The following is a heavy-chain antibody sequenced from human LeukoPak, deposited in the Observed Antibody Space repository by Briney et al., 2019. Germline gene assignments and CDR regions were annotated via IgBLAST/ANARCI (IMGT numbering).Heavy chain of an antibody. CDR1: GFTFSNYG. CDR3: ARVGSSSSFDY. V-gene: IGHV3-74*01. CDR2: INSDGSST. J-gene: IGHJ4*02. D-gene: IGHD6-13*01. Sequence: GRSLRLSCAASGFTFSNYGMHWVRQAPGKGLVWVSRINSDGSSTSYADSVKGRFTISRDTAKNTLYLQMNSLRAEDTAVYYCARVGSSSSFDYWGQGTLVTVSS.